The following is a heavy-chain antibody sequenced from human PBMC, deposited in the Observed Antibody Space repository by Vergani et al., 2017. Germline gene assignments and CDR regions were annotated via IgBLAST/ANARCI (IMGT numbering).Heavy chain of an antibody. Sequence: QVQLVQSGAEVKKPGASVKVSCKASGYTFTSYYMHWVRQAPGQGLEWMGIINPSGGSTSYAQKFQGRVTMTRDTSTSTVYMELSSLRSEDTAVYYCARDYDFWSGLRFRGFDPWGQGTLVTVSS. V-gene: IGHV1-46*01. CDR1: GYTFTSYY. D-gene: IGHD3-3*01. CDR3: ARDYDFWSGLRFRGFDP. CDR2: INPSGGST. J-gene: IGHJ5*02.